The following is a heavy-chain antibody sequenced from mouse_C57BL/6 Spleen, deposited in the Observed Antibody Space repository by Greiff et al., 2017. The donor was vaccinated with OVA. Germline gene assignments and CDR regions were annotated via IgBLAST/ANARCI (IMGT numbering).Heavy chain of an antibody. V-gene: IGHV1-55*01. D-gene: IGHD1-1*01. CDR3: ARSRGSRHWYFDV. Sequence: VQLQQPGAELVKPGASVRMSGRASGYTFTGYWLTWVRQRPDQVLEWMGKIYPGRGSANTTGRLKSRATLTVDTSSSTAYMQLSSLTSEDSSVYYSARSRGSRHWYFDVWGTGTTVTVSS. CDR1: GYTFTGYW. CDR2: IYPGRGSA. J-gene: IGHJ1*03.